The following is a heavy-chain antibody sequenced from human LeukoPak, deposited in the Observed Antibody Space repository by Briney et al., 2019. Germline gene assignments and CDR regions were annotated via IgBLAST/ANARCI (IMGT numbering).Heavy chain of an antibody. D-gene: IGHD2-15*01. Sequence: GASAKVSCKASGNTFTSYDINWVRQATGQGLEWMGWMNPSSGNTGYAQKFQGRVTMTRNTSITTAYMELSSPRAEDTAVYYCAKDSPDCSGGSCYPGYFDYWGQGTLVTVSS. CDR2: MNPSSGNT. CDR1: GNTFTSYD. J-gene: IGHJ4*02. CDR3: AKDSPDCSGGSCYPGYFDY. V-gene: IGHV1-8*01.